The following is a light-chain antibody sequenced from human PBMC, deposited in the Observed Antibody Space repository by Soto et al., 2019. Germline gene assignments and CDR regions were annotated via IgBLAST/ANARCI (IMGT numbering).Light chain of an antibody. CDR3: YSYTSSNTVV. J-gene: IGLJ2*01. CDR2: EVS. CDR1: SSDVGGYNY. V-gene: IGLV2-14*01. Sequence: QSVLTQPASVSGSPGQSITISCTGTSSDVGGYNYVSWYQQHPGKAPKLMIYEVSNRPSGVSNRFSGSKSGNTASLTISGLQAEDEGDYYCYSYTSSNTVVFGGGT.